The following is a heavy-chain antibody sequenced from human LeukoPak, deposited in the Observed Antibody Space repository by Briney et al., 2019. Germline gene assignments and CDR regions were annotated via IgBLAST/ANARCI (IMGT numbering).Heavy chain of an antibody. D-gene: IGHD2-2*01. CDR1: GGSISSSSYY. J-gene: IGHJ4*02. CDR2: IYYSGST. CDR3: ATTPGSFDVVVVPAARSPLG. V-gene: IGHV4-39*01. Sequence: PSETLSLTCTVSGGSISSSSYYWGWIRQPPGKGLEWIGSIYYSGSTYYNPSLKSRVTISVDTSKNQFSLKLSSVTAADTAVYYCATTPGSFDVVVVPAARSPLGWGQGTLVTVSS.